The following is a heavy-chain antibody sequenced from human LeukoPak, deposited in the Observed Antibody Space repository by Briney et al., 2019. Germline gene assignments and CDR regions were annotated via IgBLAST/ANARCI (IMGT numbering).Heavy chain of an antibody. CDR2: IYYSGST. Sequence: PSETLSLTCTVSGGSISSYYWSWIRQPPGKGLEWIGYIYYSGSTNYNPSLKSRVTISVDTSKNQFSLKLTSVTAEDTAVYYCARGTPTYSASGIDYWGQGTLVTVSS. D-gene: IGHD3-10*01. CDR3: ARGTPTYSASGIDY. J-gene: IGHJ4*02. V-gene: IGHV4-59*01. CDR1: GGSISSYY.